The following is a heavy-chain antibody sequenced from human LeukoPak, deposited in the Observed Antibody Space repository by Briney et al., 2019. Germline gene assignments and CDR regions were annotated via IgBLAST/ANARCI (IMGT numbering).Heavy chain of an antibody. D-gene: IGHD6-13*01. CDR1: GFTFDDHG. Sequence: GGSLRLSCAASGFTFDDHGVSWVRQAPGKGLEWVSGINWNGDSTGHADSVKGRFTISRDNAKNSLYLQMNSLRAEDTALYHCTRGNVAAATAILYFDYWGQGTLVTVSS. J-gene: IGHJ4*02. CDR2: INWNGDST. CDR3: TRGNVAAATAILYFDY. V-gene: IGHV3-20*01.